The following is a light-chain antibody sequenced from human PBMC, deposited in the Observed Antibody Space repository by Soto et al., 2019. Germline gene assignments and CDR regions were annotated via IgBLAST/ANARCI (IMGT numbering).Light chain of an antibody. CDR3: QQYNDWPLT. Sequence: EIVMTQSPATLSVSPGERATLSCRASQSVGSHLAWYRQKPGQAPRLLIYGASTRATGIPASFSGSGSGTEFTLTISSLQSEDFAVYYCQQYNDWPLTFGQGTKVEI. J-gene: IGKJ1*01. CDR2: GAS. CDR1: QSVGSH. V-gene: IGKV3-15*01.